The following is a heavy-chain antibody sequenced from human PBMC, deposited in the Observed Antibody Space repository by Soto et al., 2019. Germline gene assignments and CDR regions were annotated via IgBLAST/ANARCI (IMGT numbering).Heavy chain of an antibody. CDR3: VRVRGFLEWLD. D-gene: IGHD3-3*01. CDR2: ISSSGSDA. Sequence: PGGSLRLSCVACGFIFGDYYINWIRQSPGKGLEWLSYISSSGSDAKSADSLKGRFSISRDNAKNSVYLQMNRLSAEDTAVYYCVRVRGFLEWLDWGQCTLVTVSS. CDR1: GFIFGDYY. V-gene: IGHV3-11*06. J-gene: IGHJ1*01.